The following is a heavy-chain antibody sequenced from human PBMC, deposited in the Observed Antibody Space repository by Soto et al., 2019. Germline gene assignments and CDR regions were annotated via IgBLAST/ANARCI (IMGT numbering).Heavy chain of an antibody. CDR1: GDTFTTYT. V-gene: IGHV1-3*01. J-gene: IGHJ4*02. Sequence: ASVKVSCKASGDTFTTYTLHWVRQAPGQRPEWMGWINAANGNTKYSQKFQDRVTITTDTPATTAYMELSSLRSEDTAVYYCARGDLRTDYWGQGTLVTVSS. D-gene: IGHD3-16*01. CDR3: ARGDLRTDY. CDR2: INAANGNT.